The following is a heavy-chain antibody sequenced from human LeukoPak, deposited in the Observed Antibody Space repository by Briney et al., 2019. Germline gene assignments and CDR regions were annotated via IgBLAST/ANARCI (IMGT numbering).Heavy chain of an antibody. D-gene: IGHD6-13*01. Sequence: PGESLKISSKGSAYSFPSYWGSWVRQMPGKGLEWMGIIYPGDSDTRYSPSFEGKVTISADKSISTAYLQWSSLKASDTAMYYCARLFGYSSSWLTPWGQGTLVTVSS. CDR2: IYPGDSDT. CDR3: ARLFGYSSSWLTP. V-gene: IGHV5-51*01. CDR1: AYSFPSYW. J-gene: IGHJ5*02.